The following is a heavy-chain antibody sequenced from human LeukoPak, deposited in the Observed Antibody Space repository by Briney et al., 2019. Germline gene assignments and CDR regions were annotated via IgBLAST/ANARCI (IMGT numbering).Heavy chain of an antibody. V-gene: IGHV3-11*05. CDR3: ARGAYYFDY. CDR1: GFTFSDYY. J-gene: IGHJ4*02. Sequence: PGGSLRLSCAASGFTFSDYYMSWIRQAPGKGLEWVPYITSSGSYTNYADSVKGRFTISRDNANNSLFLQMNSLRAEDTAVYYCARGAYYFDYWGQGTLVTVSS. CDR2: ITSSGSYT.